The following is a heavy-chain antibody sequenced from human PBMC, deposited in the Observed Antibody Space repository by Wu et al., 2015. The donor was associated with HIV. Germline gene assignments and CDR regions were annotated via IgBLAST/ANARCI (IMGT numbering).Heavy chain of an antibody. CDR2: IIPIFGTT. D-gene: IGHD2-15*01. CDR3: ARNVVGSIGGGYTYYGMDV. J-gene: IGHJ6*02. Sequence: QVQLVQSGAEVKKLGSSVKVSCKASGDTLSTYAVSWVRQAPGQGLEWMGRIIPIFGTTDYAQSFQGRLTITAGESTNTVYMELSSLRPDDSAVYYCARNVVGSIGGGYTYYGMDVWGQGTTVTVSS. CDR1: GDTLSTYA. V-gene: IGHV1-69*13.